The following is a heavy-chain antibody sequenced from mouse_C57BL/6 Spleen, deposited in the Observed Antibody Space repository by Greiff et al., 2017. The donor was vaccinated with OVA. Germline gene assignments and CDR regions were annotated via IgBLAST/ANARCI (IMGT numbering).Heavy chain of an antibody. V-gene: IGHV6-6*01. D-gene: IGHD2-1*01. J-gene: IGHJ2*01. CDR3: TRSPIYYGTGYFDY. CDR1: GFTFSDAW. Sequence: EVKLMESGGGLVQPGGSMKLSCAASGFTFSDAWMDWVRQSPEKGLEWVAEIRNKANNHATYYAESVKVRFTISRDDSKSSVYLQMNSLRAEDTGIYYCTRSPIYYGTGYFDYWGQGTTLTVSS. CDR2: IRNKANNHAT.